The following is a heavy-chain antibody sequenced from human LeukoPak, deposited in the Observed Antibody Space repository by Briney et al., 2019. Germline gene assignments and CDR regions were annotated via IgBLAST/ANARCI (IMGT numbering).Heavy chain of an antibody. CDR3: ARPDEQQLVRDAFDI. D-gene: IGHD6-13*01. CDR2: ISSSSSYI. V-gene: IGHV3-21*01. CDR1: GFTLSNYW. Sequence: GGSLRLSCATSGFTLSNYWMNWVRQAPGKGLEWVSSISSSSSYIYYADSVKGRFTISRDNAKNSLYLQMNSLRAEDTAVYYCARPDEQQLVRDAFDIWGQGTMVTVSS. J-gene: IGHJ3*02.